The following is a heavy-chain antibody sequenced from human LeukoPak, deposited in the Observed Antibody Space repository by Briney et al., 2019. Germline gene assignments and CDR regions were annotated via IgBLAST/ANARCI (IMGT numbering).Heavy chain of an antibody. D-gene: IGHD4-17*01. Sequence: GGSLRLSCAASGFTFSSYAMSWVRQAPGKGLEWVSAISGSGGSTYYADSVKGRFTIPRDNSKNTLYLQMNSLRAEDTAVYYCAKDDYGDPGAFDIWGQGTMVTVSS. CDR2: ISGSGGST. CDR3: AKDDYGDPGAFDI. V-gene: IGHV3-23*01. J-gene: IGHJ3*02. CDR1: GFTFSSYA.